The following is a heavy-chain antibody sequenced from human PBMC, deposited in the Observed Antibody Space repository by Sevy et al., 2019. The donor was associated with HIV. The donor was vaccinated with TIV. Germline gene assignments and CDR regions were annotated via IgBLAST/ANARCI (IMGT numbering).Heavy chain of an antibody. CDR3: ARELVASGPAFDY. CDR1: GFTFSGYE. D-gene: IGHD3-3*02. J-gene: IGHJ4*02. CDR2: CSGGGNTI. Sequence: GGSLRLSCAASGFTFSGYEMNWVRQAPGKGLEWVSYCSGGGNTIYYANSVKGRFTISRDNAKNSLYLQMNSLRAEDTAVYYCARELVASGPAFDYWGQGSLVTVSS. V-gene: IGHV3-48*03.